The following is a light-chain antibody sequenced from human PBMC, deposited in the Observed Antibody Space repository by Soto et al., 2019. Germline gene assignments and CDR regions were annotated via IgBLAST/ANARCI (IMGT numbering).Light chain of an antibody. J-gene: IGLJ1*01. CDR2: EGS. V-gene: IGLV2-23*01. CDR3: CLYVGATTYV. Sequence: QSALTQPASVSGSPGQSIAISCTGTSSDVGSYNSVSWYQQHPGKAPKLMIYEGSKRPSGVSDRFSGSKSGNTASLTISGLQAEDEADYYCCLYVGATTYVFGTGTKLTVL. CDR1: SSDVGSYNS.